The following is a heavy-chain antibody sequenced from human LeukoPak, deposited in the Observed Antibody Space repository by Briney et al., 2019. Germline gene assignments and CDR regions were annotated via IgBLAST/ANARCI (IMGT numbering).Heavy chain of an antibody. Sequence: GGSLRLSCAASGFTFSTYAMSWVRQAPGKGLEWVSAISGSGGSTNYADSVKGRFTTSRDNSKNTLYLQMNSLGAEDTAVYYCAKENGYNYYFDYWGQGTLVTVSS. D-gene: IGHD5-24*01. CDR2: ISGSGGST. V-gene: IGHV3-23*01. CDR3: AKENGYNYYFDY. J-gene: IGHJ4*02. CDR1: GFTFSTYA.